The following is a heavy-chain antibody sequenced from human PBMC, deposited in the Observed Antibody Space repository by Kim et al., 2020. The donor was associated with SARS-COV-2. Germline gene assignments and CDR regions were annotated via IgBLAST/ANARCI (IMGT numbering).Heavy chain of an antibody. J-gene: IGHJ5*02. D-gene: IGHD3-10*01. V-gene: IGHV4-34*01. Sequence: TYNPSPKSRLTISVDTSKDQYSLKLSPVTAAATAVYYCARGGRGLFTFDPWGQGTLVTVSS. CDR3: ARGGRGLFTFDP.